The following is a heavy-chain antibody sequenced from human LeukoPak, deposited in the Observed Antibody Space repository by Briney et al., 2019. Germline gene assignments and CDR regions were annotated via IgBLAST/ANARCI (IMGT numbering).Heavy chain of an antibody. CDR3: ARVTIAVAARGAFDI. CDR2: INPNSGGT. Sequence: ASVTLSFTASGYTFTGYYMHWVRQAPGQGLEWMGWINPNSGGTNYAQKFQGRVTMTRDTSISTAYMELSRLRSDDTAVYYCARVTIAVAARGAFDIWGQGTMVTVSS. J-gene: IGHJ3*02. D-gene: IGHD6-19*01. CDR1: GYTFTGYY. V-gene: IGHV1-2*02.